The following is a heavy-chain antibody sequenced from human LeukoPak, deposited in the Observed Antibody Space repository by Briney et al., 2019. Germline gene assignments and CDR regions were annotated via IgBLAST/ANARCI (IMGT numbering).Heavy chain of an antibody. CDR1: GFTFSSYA. J-gene: IGHJ4*02. CDR3: AKDRGYAQRLSDY. D-gene: IGHD2-2*01. Sequence: GGSLRLSCVASGFTFSSYAMGWVRQAPGKGLEWVSAISGSGVTTHYADSVKGRFTISRDNSENTLSLQMSSLRAEDTAVYYCAKDRGYAQRLSDYWGQGTLVTVSS. V-gene: IGHV3-23*01. CDR2: ISGSGVTT.